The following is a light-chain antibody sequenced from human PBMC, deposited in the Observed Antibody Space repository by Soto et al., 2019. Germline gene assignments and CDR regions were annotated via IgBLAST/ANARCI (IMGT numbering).Light chain of an antibody. CDR1: NSDVGDYNY. J-gene: IGLJ2*01. V-gene: IGLV2-14*01. CDR3: TSYTRVSTVV. CDR2: GVS. Sequence: QSVLTQPASVSGSPGQSITISCTGTNSDVGDYNYVSWYQHHPGKAPKLMIYGVSNRPSGVSNRFSGSKSGNTASLTISGLQAEDEASYYCTSYTRVSTVVFGGGTKLTVL.